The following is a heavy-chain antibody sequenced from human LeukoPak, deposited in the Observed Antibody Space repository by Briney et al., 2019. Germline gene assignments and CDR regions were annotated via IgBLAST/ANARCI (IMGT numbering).Heavy chain of an antibody. CDR2: IIPIFGTA. CDR3: AREFGYYDSSGYRETFDY. J-gene: IGHJ4*02. D-gene: IGHD3-22*01. Sequence: ASVKVSCTASGGTFSSYAISWVRQAPGQGLEWMGGIIPIFGTANYAQKFQGRVTITADESTSTAYMELSSLRSEDTAVYYCAREFGYYDSSGYRETFDYWGQGTLVTVSS. CDR1: GGTFSSYA. V-gene: IGHV1-69*13.